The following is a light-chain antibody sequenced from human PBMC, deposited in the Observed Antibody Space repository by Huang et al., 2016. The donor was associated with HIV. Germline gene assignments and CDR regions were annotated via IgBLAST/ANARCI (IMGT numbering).Light chain of an antibody. V-gene: IGKV3-11*01. CDR1: QPIGTY. CDR3: QQRRSWPLT. J-gene: IGKJ4*01. Sequence: EVVLTQSPPTLSLFPGETATLPCRASQPIGTYVALYQQRPGQGPRLRIYDGSNRAAGVPARISGAGSGTTFTLSISGLESEDFGVYYCQQRRSWPLTFGGGTKVEV. CDR2: DGS.